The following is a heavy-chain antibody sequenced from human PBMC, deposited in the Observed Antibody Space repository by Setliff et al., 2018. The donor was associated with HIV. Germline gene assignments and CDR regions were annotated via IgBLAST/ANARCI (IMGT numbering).Heavy chain of an antibody. CDR2: INPSGGST. CDR1: GYTFTSYF. V-gene: IGHV1-46*01. CDR3: ARRGYYDSSSYNDAFDI. J-gene: IGHJ3*02. Sequence: ASVKVSCKASGYTFTSYFMHWVRQAPGQGLEWMGVINPSGGSTTYAQKFQGRVTMTRDTSTSTVYMELSSLRSEDTAVYYCARRGYYDSSSYNDAFDIWGQGTMVTVSS. D-gene: IGHD3-22*01.